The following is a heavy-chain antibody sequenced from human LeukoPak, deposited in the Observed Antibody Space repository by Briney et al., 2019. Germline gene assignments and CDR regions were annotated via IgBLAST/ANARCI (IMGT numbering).Heavy chain of an antibody. Sequence: GGSLRLSCAGSGFTFSSDGMHWVRQAPGKGLEWVAFIRYDGSNKYYADSVKGRFPISRDNSKSTLYLQMNSLRAEDTAVYYCARGSNWGSRVYYFDYWGQGTLVTVSS. CDR3: ARGSNWGSRVYYFDY. D-gene: IGHD7-27*01. CDR2: IRYDGSNK. V-gene: IGHV3-30*02. CDR1: GFTFSSDG. J-gene: IGHJ4*02.